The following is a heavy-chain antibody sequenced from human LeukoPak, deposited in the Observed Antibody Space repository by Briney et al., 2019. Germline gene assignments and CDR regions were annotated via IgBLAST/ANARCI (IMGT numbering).Heavy chain of an antibody. D-gene: IGHD3-10*01. J-gene: IGHJ4*02. V-gene: IGHV4-59*01. Sequence: SETLSLTCTVSGGSISSYYWSWIRQPPGKGLEWIGYIYYSGSTNYNPSLKSRVTISVDTPKNQFSLKLSSVTAADTAVYYCARDPGGGDYFDYWGQGTLVTVSS. CDR1: GGSISSYY. CDR2: IYYSGST. CDR3: ARDPGGGDYFDY.